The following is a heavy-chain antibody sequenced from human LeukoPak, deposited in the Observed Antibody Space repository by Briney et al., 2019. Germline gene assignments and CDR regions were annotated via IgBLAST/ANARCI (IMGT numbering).Heavy chain of an antibody. Sequence: SETLSLTCTVSGGSISSYYWNWIRRPPGKGLEWIGYIYYSGSTNYNPSLKSRVTISVDTSKNQFSLKLSSVTAADTAVYYCARGGGVRAAPFDPWGQGTLVTVSS. J-gene: IGHJ5*02. CDR3: ARGGGVRAAPFDP. CDR1: GGSISSYY. V-gene: IGHV4-59*01. CDR2: IYYSGST. D-gene: IGHD3-16*01.